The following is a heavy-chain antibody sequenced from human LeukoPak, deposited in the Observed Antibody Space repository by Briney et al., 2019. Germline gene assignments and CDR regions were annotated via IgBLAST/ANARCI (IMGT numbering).Heavy chain of an antibody. J-gene: IGHJ4*02. CDR2: IHQSGNT. V-gene: IGHV4-34*01. Sequence: SETLSLTCAVYDGSFSGYYWNWIRQPPGKGLEWIGEIHQSGNTNYNPSLKSRLTISVDTSKNQFSLKLSSVTAADTAVYYCARHPRGIAGAGTPFDSWGQEPLVTVSS. CDR3: ARHPRGIAGAGTPFDS. D-gene: IGHD6-19*01. CDR1: DGSFSGYY.